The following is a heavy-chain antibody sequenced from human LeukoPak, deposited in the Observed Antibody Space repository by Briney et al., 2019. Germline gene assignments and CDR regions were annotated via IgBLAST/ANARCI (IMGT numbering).Heavy chain of an antibody. Sequence: PGGSLRLSCAASGFTFSSYAMSWVRQAPGKGLEWVSAISGSGGSTYYADSVKGRFTISRDNSKNTLYLQMNSLRAEDTAVYYCAKDHQGGGSLNWFDPWGQGTLVTVSS. J-gene: IGHJ5*02. CDR2: ISGSGGST. V-gene: IGHV3-23*01. D-gene: IGHD1-26*01. CDR3: AKDHQGGGSLNWFDP. CDR1: GFTFSSYA.